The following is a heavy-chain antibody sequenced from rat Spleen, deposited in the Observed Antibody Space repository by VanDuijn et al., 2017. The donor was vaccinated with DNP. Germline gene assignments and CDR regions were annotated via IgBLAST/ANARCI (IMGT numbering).Heavy chain of an antibody. V-gene: IGHV5-7*01. Sequence: EVQLVESGGGLVQPGRSLKLSCAASGFIFSDYAMAWVRRSPKKGLEWVAYIGSPAYAPYHGDSVKGRFTVSRDNAESTLYLQMDSLRSEDTATYYCTRLNYPAWGQGTLVTVSS. D-gene: IGHD1-4*01. CDR1: GFIFSDYA. CDR3: TRLNYPA. CDR2: IGSPAYAP. J-gene: IGHJ3*01.